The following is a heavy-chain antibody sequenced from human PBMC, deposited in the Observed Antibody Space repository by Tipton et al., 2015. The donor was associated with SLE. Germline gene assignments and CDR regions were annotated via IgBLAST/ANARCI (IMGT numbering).Heavy chain of an antibody. D-gene: IGHD1-20*01. J-gene: IGHJ4*02. CDR1: GGSISSYY. Sequence: LRLSCTVSGGSISSYYWSWIRQPPGKGLEWIGYIYYSGSTNYNPSLKSRVTISVDTSKNQFSLKLSSVTAADTAVYYCARYNWGLGYWGQGTLVTVSS. V-gene: IGHV4-59*01. CDR2: IYYSGST. CDR3: ARYNWGLGY.